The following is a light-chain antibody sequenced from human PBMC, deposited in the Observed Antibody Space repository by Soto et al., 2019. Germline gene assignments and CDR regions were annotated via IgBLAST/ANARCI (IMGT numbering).Light chain of an antibody. V-gene: IGKV1-39*01. Sequence: DIQMTQSPSSLSASVGDRVTITCRASQTISSYLNWYQQKPGKAPQLLIFAASSLQSEVPSRFRGSGSGTDFTLTISSLQPEDFATYYCQQSYSSPFTFGPGTKVDIK. CDR3: QQSYSSPFT. J-gene: IGKJ3*01. CDR2: AAS. CDR1: QTISSY.